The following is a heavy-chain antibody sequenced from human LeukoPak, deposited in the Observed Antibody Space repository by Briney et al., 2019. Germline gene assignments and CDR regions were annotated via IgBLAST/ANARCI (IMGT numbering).Heavy chain of an antibody. D-gene: IGHD5-18*01. CDR1: GFTVSRNY. Sequence: PGGSLRLSCAASGFTVSRNYMSWVRQAPGKGLEWVSVLYSDGSTYHADSVKGRFTISRDNSKNTLYLQMNSLRAEDTAVYYCARDRGYSYGFDYWGQGTLVTVSS. CDR2: LYSDGST. J-gene: IGHJ4*02. V-gene: IGHV3-53*05. CDR3: ARDRGYSYGFDY.